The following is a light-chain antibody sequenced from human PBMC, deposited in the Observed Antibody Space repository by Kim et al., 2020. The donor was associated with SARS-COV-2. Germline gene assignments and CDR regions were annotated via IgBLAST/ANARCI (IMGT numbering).Light chain of an antibody. J-gene: IGKJ4*01. CDR1: QSVSSSY. Sequence: EIVLTQSPGTLSLSPGERATLSCRASQSVSSSYLAWYQQKPGQAPRLLIYGASSRATAIPDRFSGSGSGTDFTLTISRLEPEDFAVYYCQQYGTFGGGTKVDIK. CDR2: GAS. CDR3: QQYGT. V-gene: IGKV3-20*01.